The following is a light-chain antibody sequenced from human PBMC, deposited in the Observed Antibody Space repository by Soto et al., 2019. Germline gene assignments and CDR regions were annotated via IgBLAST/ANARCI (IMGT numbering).Light chain of an antibody. V-gene: IGLV2-14*01. CDR3: SSYTSSSLVV. Sequence: QSALTQPASVSGSPGQSITISCTGTSIDVGGYNYVSWYQQHPGKAPKLMIYDVSNRPSGVSNRFSGSKSGNTASLTISGLQAEDEADYYCSSYTSSSLVVFGGGTKVTVL. J-gene: IGLJ2*01. CDR1: SIDVGGYNY. CDR2: DVS.